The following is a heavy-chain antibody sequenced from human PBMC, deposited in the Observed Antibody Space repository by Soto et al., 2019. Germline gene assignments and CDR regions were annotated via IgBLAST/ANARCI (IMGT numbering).Heavy chain of an antibody. V-gene: IGHV3-23*01. Sequence: LRLSCTASEFTLNLYAMYWVRQAPGKGLDWVSAISRSSGATIYYADSVKGRFTISRDNSKNTLFLQMNSLRAEDTAMDYCAQMDTMTTSAFDIWGQGTIVT. J-gene: IGHJ3*02. D-gene: IGHD5-12*01. CDR1: EFTLNLYA. CDR2: ISRSSGATI. CDR3: AQMDTMTTSAFDI.